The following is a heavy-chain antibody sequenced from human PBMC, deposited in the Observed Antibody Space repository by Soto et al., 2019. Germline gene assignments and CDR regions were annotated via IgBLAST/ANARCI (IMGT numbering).Heavy chain of an antibody. J-gene: IGHJ4*02. CDR2: IDPSDSQT. Sequence: GESLKISCKGSGYSFAGYWITWVRQKPGRGLEWMGRIDPSDSQTYYSPSFRGHVTISATKSITTVFLQWSSLRASDTAMYYCARQIYDSDTGPNFQYYFDSWGQGTPVTVSS. D-gene: IGHD3-22*01. CDR1: GYSFAGYW. V-gene: IGHV5-10-1*01. CDR3: ARQIYDSDTGPNFQYYFDS.